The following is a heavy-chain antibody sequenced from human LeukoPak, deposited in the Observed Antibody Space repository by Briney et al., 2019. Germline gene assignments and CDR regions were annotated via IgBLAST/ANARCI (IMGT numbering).Heavy chain of an antibody. V-gene: IGHV3-48*01. Sequence: GGSLRLSCAASGFTFSSYSMNWVRQAPGKGLEWVSYISSSSSTIYYADSVKGRFTISRDNSKNTLYLQMNSLRAEDTAVYYCANTAGGPRGFDYWGQGTLVTVSS. CDR1: GFTFSSYS. D-gene: IGHD2-8*02. J-gene: IGHJ4*02. CDR2: ISSSSSTI. CDR3: ANTAGGPRGFDY.